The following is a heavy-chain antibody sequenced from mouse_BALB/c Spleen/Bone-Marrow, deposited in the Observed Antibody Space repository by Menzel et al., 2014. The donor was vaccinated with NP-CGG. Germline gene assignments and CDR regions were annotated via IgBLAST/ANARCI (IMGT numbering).Heavy chain of an antibody. V-gene: IGHV1-4*02. Sequence: QVQLQQPAAELARPGASVKMSCKASGYSLXSYTMHWVKQRPGQGLEWIGYINPNSGYTEYNQKFKDRTTLTADKSSSTAYLHLSSLTSEDSAVYYCARRVPYHFDYWGQGTTLTVSS. D-gene: IGHD2-10*01. CDR2: INPNSGYT. CDR3: ARRVPYHFDY. CDR1: GYSLXSYT. J-gene: IGHJ2*01.